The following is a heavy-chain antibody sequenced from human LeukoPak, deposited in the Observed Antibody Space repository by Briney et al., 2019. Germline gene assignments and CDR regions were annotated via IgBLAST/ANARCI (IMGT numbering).Heavy chain of an antibody. CDR3: ARRQYYYDSSGATHGAFDI. CDR1: GGSISSSSYY. J-gene: IGHJ3*02. Sequence: SETLSLTCTVSGGSISSSSYYWGWIRQPPGKGLEWIGSIYYSGSTYYNPSLKSRVTISVDTSKNQFSLKLSSVTAADTAVYYCARRQYYYDSSGATHGAFDIWGQGTMVTVSS. V-gene: IGHV4-39*01. D-gene: IGHD3-22*01. CDR2: IYYSGST.